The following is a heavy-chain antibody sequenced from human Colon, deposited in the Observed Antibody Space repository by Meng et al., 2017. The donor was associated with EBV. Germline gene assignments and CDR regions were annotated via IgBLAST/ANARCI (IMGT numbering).Heavy chain of an antibody. CDR3: ARGRRFGSGRYALDY. V-gene: IGHV4-4*02. CDR2: IYHSGST. Sequence: QVQVPVSWHALVQPSGTLSLICPFSGCAIGSSYWWTWVRQPPEKGLEWIVEIYHSGSTNYNPSLKGRLTLSVDKSKSQFSLELISVTAADTAVYYCARGRRFGSGRYALDYWGQGTLVTVSS. J-gene: IGHJ4*02. CDR1: GCAIGSSYW. D-gene: IGHD3-10*01.